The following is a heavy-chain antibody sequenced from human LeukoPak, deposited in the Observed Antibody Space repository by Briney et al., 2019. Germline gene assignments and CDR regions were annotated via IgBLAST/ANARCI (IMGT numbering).Heavy chain of an antibody. CDR3: ARARGSGWLDFDC. D-gene: IGHD6-19*01. V-gene: IGHV3-30*03. J-gene: IGHJ4*02. CDR2: ISYDGSNK. CDR1: GFTFXSYG. Sequence: LRXSCXASGFTFXSYGMHWVRQAPGKGLEWVAVISYDGSNKYYADSVKGRFTISRDNSKNTLYLQMNSLRVEDTAVYYCARARGSGWLDFDCWGQGTLVTVSS.